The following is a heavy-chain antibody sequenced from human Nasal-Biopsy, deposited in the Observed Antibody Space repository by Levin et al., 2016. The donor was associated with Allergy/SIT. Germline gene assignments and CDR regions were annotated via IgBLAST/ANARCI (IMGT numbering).Heavy chain of an antibody. CDR2: IKQDGSEK. J-gene: IGHJ3*02. CDR1: GFTFSNYW. CDR3: ATLNGHAFDI. V-gene: IGHV3-7*03. D-gene: IGHD3-9*01. Sequence: GESLKISCAASGFTFSNYWMSWVRQAPGKGLEWVANIKQDGSEKYYVDSVKGRFTISRDNAKNSLYVQMNSLRAEDTAVYYCATLNGHAFDIWGQGTMVTVSS.